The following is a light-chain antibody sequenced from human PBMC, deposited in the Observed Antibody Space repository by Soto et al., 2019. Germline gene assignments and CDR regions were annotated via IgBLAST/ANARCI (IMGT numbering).Light chain of an antibody. CDR3: SSYAGSNNHVL. CDR1: SSDVGGYHY. V-gene: IGLV2-8*01. J-gene: IGLJ2*01. CDR2: EVS. Sequence: QSDLTQPPSASGSPGQSVTISCTGTSSDVGGYHYVSWYQQHPGKAPKLMIYEVSKRPSGVPDRFSGSKSGNTASLTVSGLQAEDEADYYCSSYAGSNNHVLFGGGTKLTVL.